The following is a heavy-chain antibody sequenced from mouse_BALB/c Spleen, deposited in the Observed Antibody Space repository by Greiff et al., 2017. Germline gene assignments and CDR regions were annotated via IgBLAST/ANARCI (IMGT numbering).Heavy chain of an antibody. J-gene: IGHJ2*01. CDR1: GYTFTSYY. V-gene: IGHV1S56*01. Sequence: QVQLKQSGPELVKPGASVRISCKASGYTFTSYYIHWVQQRPGQGLEWIGWIYPGNVNTKYNEKFKGKATLTADKSSSTAYMQLSSLTSEDSAVYFCARVDYGSSWDFDYWGQGTTLTVSS. D-gene: IGHD1-1*01. CDR3: ARVDYGSSWDFDY. CDR2: IYPGNVNT.